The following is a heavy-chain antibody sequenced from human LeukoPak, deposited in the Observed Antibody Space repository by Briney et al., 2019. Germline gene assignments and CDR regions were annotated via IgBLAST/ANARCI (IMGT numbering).Heavy chain of an antibody. CDR1: GGSISSGGYY. CDR2: IYHSGST. D-gene: IGHD2-2*01. J-gene: IGHJ5*02. Sequence: PSETLSLTCTVSGGSISSGGYYWSWIRQPPGKGLEWIGYIYHSGSTYYNPSLKSRVTISVDRSKNQFSLKLSSVTAADTAVYYCARVHIVVVPAAGRWFDPWGQGTLVTVSS. CDR3: ARVHIVVVPAAGRWFDP. V-gene: IGHV4-30-2*01.